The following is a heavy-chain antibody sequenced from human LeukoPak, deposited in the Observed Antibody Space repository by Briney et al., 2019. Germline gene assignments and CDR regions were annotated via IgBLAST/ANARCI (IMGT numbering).Heavy chain of an antibody. CDR1: GFTFSSYA. Sequence: GGSLRLSCAASGFTFSSYAMSWVRQAPGKGLEGVSAISGSGGSTYDADSVKGRFTISRDNSKNTLYLQMNSLRAEDTAVYYCATIRSYQLLSFDYWGQGTLVTVSS. V-gene: IGHV3-23*01. CDR2: ISGSGGST. CDR3: ATIRSYQLLSFDY. D-gene: IGHD2-2*01. J-gene: IGHJ4*02.